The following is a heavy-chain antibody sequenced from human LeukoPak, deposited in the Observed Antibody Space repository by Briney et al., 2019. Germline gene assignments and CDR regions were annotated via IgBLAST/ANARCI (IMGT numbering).Heavy chain of an antibody. CDR3: ARDREGYCSSTSCYPSNWFDP. Sequence: SVKVSCKASGGTFSSYAISWVGQAPGQGLEGMGGIFPFFGTANYAQKFQGRVTITADKSTSTAYMELSSLRSEDTAVYYCARDREGYCSSTSCYPSNWFDPWGQETLVTVSS. CDR2: IFPFFGTA. CDR1: GGTFSSYA. D-gene: IGHD2-2*01. V-gene: IGHV1-69*06. J-gene: IGHJ5*02.